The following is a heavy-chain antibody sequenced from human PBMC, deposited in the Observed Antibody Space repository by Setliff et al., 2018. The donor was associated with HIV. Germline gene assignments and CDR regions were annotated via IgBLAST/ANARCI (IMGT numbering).Heavy chain of an antibody. CDR2: IYPRDSKI. D-gene: IGHD5-12*01. CDR3: VRYDVYEYGYQVFDI. Sequence: GESLKISCKGSGYSFTNYWIGWVRQMPGKGLEWMGIIYPRDSKIRYSPSFQGQVTFSVDKSLNTAYLQWSSLKVSDSAIYYCVRYDVYEYGYQVFDIWGQGTTVTVSS. V-gene: IGHV5-51*01. CDR1: GYSFTNYW. J-gene: IGHJ3*02.